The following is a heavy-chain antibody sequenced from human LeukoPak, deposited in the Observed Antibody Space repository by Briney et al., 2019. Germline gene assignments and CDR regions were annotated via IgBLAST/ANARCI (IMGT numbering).Heavy chain of an antibody. CDR1: GGSISSSSYY. CDR2: IYYSGST. V-gene: IGHV4-39*01. CDR3: ASYCSSTSCASSAFDI. D-gene: IGHD2-2*01. Sequence: SETLSLTCTVSGGSISSSSYYWGWIRQPPGKGLEWIGSIYYSGSTYYNPSLKSRVTISVDTSKSQFSLKLSSVTAADTAVYYCASYCSSTSCASSAFDIWGQGTMVTVSS. J-gene: IGHJ3*02.